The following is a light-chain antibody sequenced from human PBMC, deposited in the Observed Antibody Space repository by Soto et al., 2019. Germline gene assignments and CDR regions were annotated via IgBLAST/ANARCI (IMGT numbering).Light chain of an antibody. J-gene: IGKJ1*01. CDR2: NAS. CDR1: QSISNW. V-gene: IGKV1-5*03. Sequence: DIQMTQSPSTLSASVGDRVTITCRASQSISNWLAWYQQKPGKAPKLLIYNASSLESGVPSRFSGSGSGTEFTLTISSLPPDDFATYYCQQHNSYSQTFGQGTKVEIK. CDR3: QQHNSYSQT.